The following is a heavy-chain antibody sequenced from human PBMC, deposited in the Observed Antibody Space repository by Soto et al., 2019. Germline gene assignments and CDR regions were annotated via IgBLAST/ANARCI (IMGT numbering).Heavy chain of an antibody. V-gene: IGHV5-10-1*01. D-gene: IGHD3-3*01. CDR1: GYTFTDYW. CDR3: ARRRYSTSYCSRNDYDMDL. J-gene: IGHJ6*02. Sequence: EPLTISCKGLGYTFTDYWMNWVRQMRGKGLEWMGRIGPIDADTTDSPSFQGRVSLSIDRFIRTAYLQLNGLSASATADYYCARRRYSTSYCSRNDYDMDLWGQGTPVTVSS. CDR2: IGPIDADT.